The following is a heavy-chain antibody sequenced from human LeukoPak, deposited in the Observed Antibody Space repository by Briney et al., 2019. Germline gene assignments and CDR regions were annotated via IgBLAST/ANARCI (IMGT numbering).Heavy chain of an antibody. Sequence: GASVKVSCKASGGTFNNYTISWVRQAPGQGLEWMGGIIPIFGTANYAQEFQGRVTITADKSTSTVYMDLSSLRSEDTAVYYCARTDCGGDCYSSRGWFDPWGQGTLVTVSS. CDR1: GGTFNNYT. CDR2: IIPIFGTA. J-gene: IGHJ5*02. V-gene: IGHV1-69*06. D-gene: IGHD2-21*02. CDR3: ARTDCGGDCYSSRGWFDP.